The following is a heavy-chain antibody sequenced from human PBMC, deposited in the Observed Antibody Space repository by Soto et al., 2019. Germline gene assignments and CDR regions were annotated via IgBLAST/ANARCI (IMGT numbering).Heavy chain of an antibody. CDR3: AKYTSVSRYSSFGMDV. V-gene: IGHV3-48*02. Sequence: GGSLRRSCSASGCTFSAYSMNLVRQAPGKGLEWLSYMSGNKANLYYADSVRGRCTISRDNAKSSLYLQMDSLRDEDTAVYFCAKYTSVSRYSSFGMDVWGHGTTVTVS. CDR1: GCTFSAYS. D-gene: IGHD2-2*01. J-gene: IGHJ6*02. CDR2: MSGNKANL.